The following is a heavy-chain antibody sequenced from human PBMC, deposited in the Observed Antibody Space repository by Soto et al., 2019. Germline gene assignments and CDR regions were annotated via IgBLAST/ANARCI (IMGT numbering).Heavy chain of an antibody. CDR3: ARRGSSSWYVEGMGGYYYYGMDV. J-gene: IGHJ6*02. Sequence: SETLSLTCTVSGGSISSYYWSWIRQPPGNGLQWIGYIYYSGSTNYNPSLKSRVTISVDTSKNQFSLKLSSVTAADTAVYYCARRGSSSWYVEGMGGYYYYGMDVWGQGTTVTVSS. CDR1: GGSISSYY. V-gene: IGHV4-59*01. CDR2: IYYSGST. D-gene: IGHD6-13*01.